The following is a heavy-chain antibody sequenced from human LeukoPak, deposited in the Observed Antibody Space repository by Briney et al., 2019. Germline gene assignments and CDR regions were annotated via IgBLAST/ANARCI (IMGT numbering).Heavy chain of an antibody. CDR3: ARGYNP. J-gene: IGHJ4*02. V-gene: IGHV3-11*01. CDR2: ISSSGSTI. Sequence: RGSLRLSSAASGFTFSDYNMRGMRPAPGEGRGWVSYISSSGSTIYYADSVKRRFTISRDNAKNSLYLQMNSLRAEDTAVYYCARGYNPWGQGTLGTVSS. D-gene: IGHD5-18*01. CDR1: GFTFSDYN.